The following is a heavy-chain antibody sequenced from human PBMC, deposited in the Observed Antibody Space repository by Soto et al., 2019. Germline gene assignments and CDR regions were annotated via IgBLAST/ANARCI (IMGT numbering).Heavy chain of an antibody. V-gene: IGHV3-33*01. D-gene: IGHD3-10*01. Sequence: QVQLVESGGGVVQPGRSLRLSCAASGFTFSSYGMYWVRQAPGKGLEWVAIIWSDESNKFYADSVKGRFTISRDISKNTLYLQMNSLRSEDTAVYYCARESLPFFYYMDVWGRGTTVTVSS. CDR2: IWSDESNK. CDR3: ARESLPFFYYMDV. CDR1: GFTFSSYG. J-gene: IGHJ6*03.